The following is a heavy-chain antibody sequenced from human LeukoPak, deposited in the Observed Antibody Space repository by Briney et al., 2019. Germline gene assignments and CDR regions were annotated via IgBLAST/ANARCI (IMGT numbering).Heavy chain of an antibody. CDR2: IRRKAYGGTP. J-gene: IGHJ5*01. CDR1: GFNFGDYA. V-gene: IGHV3-49*04. Sequence: PGGSLRLSCTASGFNFGDYAMSWVRQAPGKGLEWLGFIRRKAYGGTPQHAASLEGRFTISRDDSKSIVYLQMNSPKTEDTAVYYCARAADLGSWGQGTLVTVSS. CDR3: ARAADLGS.